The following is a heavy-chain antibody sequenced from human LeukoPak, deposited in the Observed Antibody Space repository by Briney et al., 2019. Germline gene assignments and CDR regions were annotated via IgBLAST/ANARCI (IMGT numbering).Heavy chain of an antibody. D-gene: IGHD6-25*01. CDR1: GGSISSGGYS. J-gene: IGHJ4*02. Sequence: SETLSLTCAVSGGSISSGGYSWRWIRQPPGRGLEWIGYIYHSGSTYYNPSLKSRVTISVDRSKNQFSLKLSSVTAADTAVYYCARVSAAATFDYWGQGTLVTVSS. V-gene: IGHV4-30-2*01. CDR3: ARVSAAATFDY. CDR2: IYHSGST.